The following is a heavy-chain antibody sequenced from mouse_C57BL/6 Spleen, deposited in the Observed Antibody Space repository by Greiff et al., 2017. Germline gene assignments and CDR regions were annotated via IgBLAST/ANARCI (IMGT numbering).Heavy chain of an antibody. D-gene: IGHD2-1*01. Sequence: QVQLQQPGAELVKPGASVKLSCKASGYTFTSYWMQWVKQRPGPGLEWIGEIDPSDSFTNYNHKFKGKATLTVDKSSSTAYMQLSSLTSEDSAVYYCAREVYYGNYVGNFDYWGQGTTLTVSS. CDR2: IDPSDSFT. J-gene: IGHJ2*01. CDR1: GYTFTSYW. V-gene: IGHV1-50*01. CDR3: AREVYYGNYVGNFDY.